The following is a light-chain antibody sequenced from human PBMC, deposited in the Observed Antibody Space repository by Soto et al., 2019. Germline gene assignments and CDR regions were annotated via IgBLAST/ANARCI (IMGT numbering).Light chain of an antibody. CDR2: GAS. J-gene: IGKJ1*01. CDR3: QQYDSSPKT. CDR1: QSVSSSY. Sequence: EIVLTQSPGTLSLSPGARDPLSCRASQSVSSSYLAWYQQKPGQAPRLLIYGASSRATGIPDRFSGSGSGTDFTLTISRLEPEDFAVYYCQQYDSSPKTFGQGTKVDI. V-gene: IGKV3-20*01.